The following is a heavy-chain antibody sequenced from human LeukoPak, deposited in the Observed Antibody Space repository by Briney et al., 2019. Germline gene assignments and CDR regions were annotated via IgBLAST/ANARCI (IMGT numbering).Heavy chain of an antibody. D-gene: IGHD1-26*01. J-gene: IGHJ3*02. CDR3: ARSGRLTYSGSYYFCDQGCAFDI. CDR2: IKRDGSEK. Sequence: GGSLRLSCAASGFTFSSYWMNWVRQAPGKGLEWVANIKRDGSEKYYVDSVKGRFTISRDNAKNSLYLQMNSLRAEDTAVYYCARSGRLTYSGSYYFCDQGCAFDIWGQGTMVTVSS. CDR1: GFTFSSYW. V-gene: IGHV3-7*01.